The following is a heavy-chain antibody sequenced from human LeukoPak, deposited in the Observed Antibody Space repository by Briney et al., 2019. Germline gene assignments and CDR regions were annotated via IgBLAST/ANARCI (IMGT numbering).Heavy chain of an antibody. V-gene: IGHV3-48*02. Sequence: QTGGSLRLSCAASGFTFSSYSMNWVRQAPGKGLEWVSYISSSSSTIYYADSVKGRFTISRDNAKNSLYLQMNSLRDEDTAVYYCARDQELLWFGELNYYGMDVWGQGTTVTVSS. J-gene: IGHJ6*02. CDR3: ARDQELLWFGELNYYGMDV. CDR2: ISSSSSTI. D-gene: IGHD3-10*01. CDR1: GFTFSSYS.